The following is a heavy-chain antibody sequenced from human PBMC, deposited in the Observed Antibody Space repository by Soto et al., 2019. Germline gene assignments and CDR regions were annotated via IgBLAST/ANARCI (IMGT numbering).Heavy chain of an antibody. CDR3: VKKRSYDRSNYDHFDY. Sequence: EVQLLESGGGLVQPGGTLRLSCATSGFSFSTYPMSWVRQAPGKGLEWVTAISGNGRGTSYADSVKGRFTILRDNSKTTLYLQMNSLRAEDTAVYYCVKKRSYDRSNYDHFDYWGQGTLVTVSS. CDR2: ISGNGRGT. CDR1: GFSFSTYP. V-gene: IGHV3-23*01. D-gene: IGHD3-22*01. J-gene: IGHJ4*02.